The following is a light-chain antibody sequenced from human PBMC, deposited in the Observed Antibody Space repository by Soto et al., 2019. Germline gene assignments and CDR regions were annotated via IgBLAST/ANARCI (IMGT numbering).Light chain of an antibody. CDR1: SSNIGAGYD. Sequence: QSVVTQPPSVSGAPGQRITISCTGSSSNIGAGYDVHWYQQLPGTAPKLLIYGNNNRPSGVPDRFSGSKSGTSASLAIIGLQAEDEADYYSQSYDSSLSGFYVFGTGTKLTVL. J-gene: IGLJ1*01. V-gene: IGLV1-40*01. CDR3: QSYDSSLSGFYV. CDR2: GNN.